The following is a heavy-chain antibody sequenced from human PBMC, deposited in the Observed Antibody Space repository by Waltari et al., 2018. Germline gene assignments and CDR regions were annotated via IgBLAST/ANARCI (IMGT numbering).Heavy chain of an antibody. CDR2: ISNSGSNT. J-gene: IGHJ6*02. CDR1: GITFSSYA. CDR3: SKRGDYYYYGMDV. Sequence: EVQLVESGGDLVQRGGSLRLSCAASGITFSSYAIDWVRQAPGKGLEWVSSISNSGSNTYYADSVKGRFTVSRDNSRNTLYLQMNSLRAEDTAVYYCSKRGDYYYYGMDVWGQGTTVTVSS. V-gene: IGHV3-23*04.